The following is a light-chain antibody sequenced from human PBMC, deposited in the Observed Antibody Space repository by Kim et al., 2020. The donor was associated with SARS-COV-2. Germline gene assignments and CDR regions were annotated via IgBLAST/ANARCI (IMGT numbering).Light chain of an antibody. J-gene: IGLJ3*02. CDR3: ATWDDSLSGWV. CDR2: RNN. CDR1: SSNIGSNY. Sequence: GQQVTISCSGSSSNIGSNYVYCYQQLPGTAPKPLIYRNNQRPSGVPDRFSGSKSGTSASLAISALRSEDEADYYCATWDDSLSGWVFGGGTQLTVL. V-gene: IGLV1-47*01.